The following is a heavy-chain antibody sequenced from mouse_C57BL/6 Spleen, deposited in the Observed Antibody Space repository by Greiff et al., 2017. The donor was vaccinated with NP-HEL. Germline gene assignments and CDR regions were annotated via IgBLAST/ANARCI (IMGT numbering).Heavy chain of an antibody. CDR2: IYPGDGDT. D-gene: IGHD1-2*01. CDR3: ARSAFVPGYFDV. J-gene: IGHJ1*03. CDR1: GYAFSSSW. Sequence: QVQLKESGPELVKPGASVKISCKASGYAFSSSWMNWVKQRPGKGLEWIGRIYPGDGDTNYNGKFKGKATLTADKSSSTAYMQLSSLTSEDSAVYFCARSAFVPGYFDVWGTGTTVTVSS. V-gene: IGHV1-82*01.